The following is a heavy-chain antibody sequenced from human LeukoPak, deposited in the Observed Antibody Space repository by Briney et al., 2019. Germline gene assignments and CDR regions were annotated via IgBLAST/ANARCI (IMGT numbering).Heavy chain of an antibody. Sequence: AGGSLRLSCAASGFTFSSYEMNWVRQAPGKGLEWVSYISSSGSTIYYADSVKGRFTISRDNAKNSLYLQMNSLRAEDTAMYYCARGIEVVAAANNWFDPWGQGTLVTVSS. CDR2: ISSSGSTI. CDR1: GFTFSSYE. V-gene: IGHV3-48*03. CDR3: ARGIEVVAAANNWFDP. J-gene: IGHJ5*02. D-gene: IGHD2-2*01.